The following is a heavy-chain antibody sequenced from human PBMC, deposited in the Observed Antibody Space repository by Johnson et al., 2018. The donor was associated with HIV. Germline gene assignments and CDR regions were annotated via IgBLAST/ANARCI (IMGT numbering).Heavy chain of an antibody. CDR3: TTDPMAAAGHEAFDV. V-gene: IGHV3-15*01. J-gene: IGHJ3*01. CDR1: GFTFSNAW. D-gene: IGHD6-13*01. Sequence: EVQLVESGGGLVKPGGSLRLSCAASGFTFSNAWMSWVRQAPGKGLEWVGRIKSKTDGGTTDYAAPVKGRFTISRDDSKNTLYLQMNSLKTEDPAVYYGTTDPMAAAGHEAFDVWGQGTVVTVSS. CDR2: IKSKTDGGTT.